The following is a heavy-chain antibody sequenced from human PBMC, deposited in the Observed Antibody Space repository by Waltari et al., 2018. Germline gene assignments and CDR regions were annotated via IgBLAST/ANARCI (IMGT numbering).Heavy chain of an antibody. V-gene: IGHV1-3*01. CDR1: GYTFTSYA. J-gene: IGHJ5*02. D-gene: IGHD6-19*01. Sequence: VQLVQSGAEVKKPGASGKVSCKASGYTFTSYAKHWVRQAAGQRLEWMGWINAGNGNTKYSQKFHGRVTITRDTSASSAYMELSSLRSDDTAVYYCARDGYSSGWGPCNWFDPWGQGTLVTVSS. CDR3: ARDGYSSGWGPCNWFDP. CDR2: INAGNGNT.